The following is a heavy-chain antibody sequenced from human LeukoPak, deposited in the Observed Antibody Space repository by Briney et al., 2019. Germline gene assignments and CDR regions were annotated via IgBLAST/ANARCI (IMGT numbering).Heavy chain of an antibody. CDR1: GFTVSSNS. J-gene: IGHJ4*02. CDR3: AKSGYNRFDY. CDR2: IYSDNT. Sequence: GGSLRLSCTVSGFTVSSNSMSWVRQAPVKGLEWVSFIYSDNTHYSDSVKGRFTISRDNSKNTLYLQMNSLRAEDTAVYYCAKSGYNRFDYWGQGTLVTVSS. V-gene: IGHV3-53*01. D-gene: IGHD5-24*01.